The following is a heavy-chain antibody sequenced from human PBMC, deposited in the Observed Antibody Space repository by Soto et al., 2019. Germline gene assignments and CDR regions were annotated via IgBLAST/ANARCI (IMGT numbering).Heavy chain of an antibody. D-gene: IGHD6-19*01. V-gene: IGHV4-59*01. Sequence: SETLSLTCTVSGGSISSYYWSWIRQPPGKGLEWIGYIYYSGSTNYNPSLKSRVTISVDTSKNQFSLKLSSVTAADTAVYYCARDMYSSGWYRNWFDPWGQGTLVTVS. J-gene: IGHJ5*02. CDR1: GGSISSYY. CDR2: IYYSGST. CDR3: ARDMYSSGWYRNWFDP.